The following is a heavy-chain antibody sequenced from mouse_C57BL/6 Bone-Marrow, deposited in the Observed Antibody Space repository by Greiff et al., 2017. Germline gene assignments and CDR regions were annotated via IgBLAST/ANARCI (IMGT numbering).Heavy chain of an antibody. D-gene: IGHD2-4*01. Sequence: EVQGVESGGGLVQPGGSLSLSCAASGFTFTDYYMSWVRQPPGKALEWLGFIRNKANGYTTEYSASVKGRFTISRDNSQSILYLQMNALRAEDSATYYCASHYYNYERGYAMGYWGQGTSVTVSS. J-gene: IGHJ4*01. CDR3: ASHYYNYERGYAMGY. V-gene: IGHV7-3*01. CDR1: GFTFTDYY. CDR2: IRNKANGYTT.